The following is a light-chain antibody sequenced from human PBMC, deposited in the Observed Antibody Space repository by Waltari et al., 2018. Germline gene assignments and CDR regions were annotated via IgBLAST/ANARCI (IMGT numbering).Light chain of an antibody. CDR3: SSYTSNRLYV. CDR2: DVS. V-gene: IGLV2-14*01. CDR1: STDVGAYNY. J-gene: IGLJ1*01. Sequence: QSALTQPASVSGSPGQSITITCTGTSTDVGAYNYVSWYQQHPGKAPKLIIYDVSNRPSVVSNRFSGYKSGNTASLTISGLQGEDEAVYHCSSYTSNRLYVFGTGTTLTVL.